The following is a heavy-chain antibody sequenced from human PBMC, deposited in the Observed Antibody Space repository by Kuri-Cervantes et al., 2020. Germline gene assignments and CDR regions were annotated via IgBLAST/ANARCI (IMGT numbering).Heavy chain of an antibody. J-gene: IGHJ1*01. D-gene: IGHD4-17*01. CDR2: ICYSGTI. Sequence: SETLSLTCTVSDGSISGNYCWGWIRQPPGKGLEWIGNICYSGTIYYNPSLKSRVTISVDKSKNQFSLKLNSVTAAGTAVYYCARGRLRGAKSPEYFQHWGQGTLVTVSS. CDR1: DGSISGNYC. V-gene: IGHV4-39*07. CDR3: ARGRLRGAKSPEYFQH.